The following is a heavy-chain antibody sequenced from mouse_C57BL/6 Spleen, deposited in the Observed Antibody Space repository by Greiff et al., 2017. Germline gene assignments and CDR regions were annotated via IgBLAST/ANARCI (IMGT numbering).Heavy chain of an antibody. CDR1: GYTFTSYW. D-gene: IGHD2-3*01. Sequence: QVQLQQPGAELVMPGASVKLSCKASGYTFTSYWMHWVKQRPGQGLEWIGEIDPSDSYTNYNQKFKGKSTLTVDKSSSTAYMQLSSLTSEDSAVYNCARGRIYDGYPYYFDYWGQGTTLTVSS. V-gene: IGHV1-69*01. J-gene: IGHJ2*01. CDR3: ARGRIYDGYPYYFDY. CDR2: IDPSDSYT.